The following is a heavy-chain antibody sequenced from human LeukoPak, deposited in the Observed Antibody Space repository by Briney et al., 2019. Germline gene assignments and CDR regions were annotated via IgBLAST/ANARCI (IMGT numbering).Heavy chain of an antibody. Sequence: SETLSLTCTVSGGSISSGSYYWSWIRQPPGKGLEWIGYIYYSGSTNYNPSLKSRVTISVDTSKNQFSLKLSSVTAADTAVYYCARDVEGSGWRIDYWGQGTLVTVSS. CDR3: ARDVEGSGWRIDY. J-gene: IGHJ4*02. V-gene: IGHV4-61*01. D-gene: IGHD6-19*01. CDR2: IYYSGST. CDR1: GGSISSGSYY.